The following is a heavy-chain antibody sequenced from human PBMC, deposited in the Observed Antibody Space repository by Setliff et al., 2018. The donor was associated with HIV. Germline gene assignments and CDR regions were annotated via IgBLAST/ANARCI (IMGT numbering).Heavy chain of an antibody. V-gene: IGHV4-30-4*01. CDR2: VYYNGIT. D-gene: IGHD3-10*01. Sequence: SETLSLTCTVSSDFVSGDDFYWSWIRQAPGRGLEWIGYVYYNGITHYNPSLKSRLTISIDTSGRRFSLNLTSVTALDTAVYFCAKMVRGSLSARRMYYFDSWGQGTMVTVAS. CDR1: SDFVSGDDFY. J-gene: IGHJ4*02. CDR3: AKMVRGSLSARRMYYFDS.